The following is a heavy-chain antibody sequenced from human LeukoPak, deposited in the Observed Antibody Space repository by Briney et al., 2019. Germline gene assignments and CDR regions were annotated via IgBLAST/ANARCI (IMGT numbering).Heavy chain of an antibody. V-gene: IGHV3-20*04. CDR1: GFKFDDFA. CDR3: ARVHILYTSSWLFDY. CDR2: IHYNGGTT. D-gene: IGHD6-13*01. J-gene: IGHJ4*02. Sequence: LPGGSMRLSSAASGFKFDDFAMSWVRQTPGKGLEWDSAIHYNGGTTGYADSVKGRLIISRDNAKNSLSQQMNSLRADDTTLYYCARVHILYTSSWLFDYWGQVAPVTVSS.